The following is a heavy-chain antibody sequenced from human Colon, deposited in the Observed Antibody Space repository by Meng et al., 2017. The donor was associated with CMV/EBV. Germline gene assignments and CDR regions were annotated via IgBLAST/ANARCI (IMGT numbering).Heavy chain of an antibody. D-gene: IGHD3-9*01. V-gene: IGHV4-30-4*01. CDR1: ISSVNYS. CDR2: IYYSGST. Sequence: ISSVNYSWSWIRQPPGKGLEWIGHIYYSGSTYHNPSLKSRVTISVDTSTNHFSLKLTSVTAADTAVYYCARIAYYDIVTGYPYFDYWGQGTLVTVSS. J-gene: IGHJ4*02. CDR3: ARIAYYDIVTGYPYFDY.